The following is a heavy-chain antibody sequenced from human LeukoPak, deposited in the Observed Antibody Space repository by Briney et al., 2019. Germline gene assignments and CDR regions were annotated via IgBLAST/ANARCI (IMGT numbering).Heavy chain of an antibody. Sequence: PSETLSLTCTVSGGSISSYYWSWIRQPPGKGLEWIGYIYYSGSTNYNPSLKSRVTISVDTSKNQFSLKLSSMTAADTAVYYCARDHYYGSGSYYKSRYGHYMDVWGKGTTVTVSS. J-gene: IGHJ6*03. CDR1: GGSISSYY. CDR3: ARDHYYGSGSYYKSRYGHYMDV. V-gene: IGHV4-59*01. CDR2: IYYSGST. D-gene: IGHD3-10*01.